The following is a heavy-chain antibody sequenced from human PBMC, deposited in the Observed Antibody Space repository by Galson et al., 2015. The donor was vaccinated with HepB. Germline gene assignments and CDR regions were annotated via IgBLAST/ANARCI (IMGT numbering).Heavy chain of an antibody. V-gene: IGHV1-69*13. CDR3: ARERDYGSGSYYGYYYYYMDV. Sequence: SVKVSCKASGGTFSSYAISWVRQAPGQGLEWMGGIIPIFGTANYAQKFQGRVTITADESTSTAYMELSSLRSEDTAVYYCARERDYGSGSYYGYYYYYMDVWGKGTTVTVSS. D-gene: IGHD3-10*01. J-gene: IGHJ6*03. CDR1: GGTFSSYA. CDR2: IIPIFGTA.